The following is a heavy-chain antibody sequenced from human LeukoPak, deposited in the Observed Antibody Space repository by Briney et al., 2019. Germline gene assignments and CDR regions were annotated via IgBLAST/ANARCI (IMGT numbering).Heavy chain of an antibody. CDR2: ISGGGGGT. D-gene: IGHD1-14*01. V-gene: IGHV3-23*01. J-gene: IGHJ5*02. CDR3: AKGSGINHYHWIDP. Sequence: PGGSLRLSCAASEFTFSNYAMNWVRQAPPKGLEWVSGISGGGGGTYYANSVKGRFTISRDNYKNTLYLQMDSLRAEDAALYYCAKGSGINHYHWIDPWGQGTLVTVSS. CDR1: EFTFSNYA.